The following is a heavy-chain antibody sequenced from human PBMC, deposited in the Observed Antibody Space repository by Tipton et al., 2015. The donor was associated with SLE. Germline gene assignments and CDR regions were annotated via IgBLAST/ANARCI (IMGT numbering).Heavy chain of an antibody. D-gene: IGHD6-19*01. J-gene: IGHJ4*02. CDR3: ASELLRDYFSAWGPDY. CDR1: GASISGGGYS. CDR2: IYHSGTT. V-gene: IGHV4-30-2*01. Sequence: TLSLTCDVSGASISGGGYSWNWIRQPPGKGLEWIGYIYHSGTTYYNPSLKSRVTLSVDKSKNQFSLNLRSVTVADTAVYYCASELLRDYFSAWGPDYWGQGTLVTVSA.